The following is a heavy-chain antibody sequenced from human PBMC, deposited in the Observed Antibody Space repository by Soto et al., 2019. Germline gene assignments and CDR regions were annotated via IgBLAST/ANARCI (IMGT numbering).Heavy chain of an antibody. Sequence: EVQLVESGGGLVQPGGSLRLSCAASGFTFSNYWMYWVRQAPGKGLEWVSRINSDGSVSSHADSVKGRLTISRDNVKNTLYLHMDSLRAEDTAVYYCARGECVGGTCYSLAGSFYYYMDVWCKGTTVTVFS. CDR3: ARGECVGGTCYSLAGSFYYYMDV. CDR2: INSDGSVS. J-gene: IGHJ6*03. V-gene: IGHV3-74*02. CDR1: GFTFSNYW. D-gene: IGHD2-15*01.